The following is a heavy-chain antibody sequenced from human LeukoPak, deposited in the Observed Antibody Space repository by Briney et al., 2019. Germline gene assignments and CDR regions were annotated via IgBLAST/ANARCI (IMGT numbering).Heavy chain of an antibody. CDR3: AKDKSEGGYCSSTSCWFAFDI. J-gene: IGHJ3*02. Sequence: GGSLRLSCEASGFTQNAMGWVRQAPGKGLEWVASISRSGGNSHYADSVKGRFTISRDNSKNTLYLQMNSLRAEDTAVYYCAKDKSEGGYCSSTSCWFAFDIWGQGTMVTVSS. CDR1: GFTQNA. CDR2: ISRSGGNS. D-gene: IGHD2-2*01. V-gene: IGHV3-23*01.